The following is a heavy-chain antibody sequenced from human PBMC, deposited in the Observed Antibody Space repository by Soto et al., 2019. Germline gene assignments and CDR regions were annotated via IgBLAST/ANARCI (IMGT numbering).Heavy chain of an antibody. J-gene: IGHJ6*02. CDR3: ARRNILDTAMVYYYYGMDV. CDR2: IYYSGST. D-gene: IGHD5-18*01. Sequence: SETLSLTCTLSGGSISSSNYYSAWNRHPPGKGLEWIGSIYYSGSTYYNPSLKSRVTISVDTSKNQFSLKLSSVTAADTAVYYCARRNILDTAMVYYYYGMDVWGQGTTVT. CDR1: GGSISSSNYY. V-gene: IGHV4-39*01.